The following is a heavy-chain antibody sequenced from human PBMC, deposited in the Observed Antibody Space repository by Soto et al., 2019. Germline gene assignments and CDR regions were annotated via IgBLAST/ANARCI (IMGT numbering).Heavy chain of an antibody. V-gene: IGHV3-23*01. D-gene: IGHD3-3*01. CDR3: ARGKNCDFYIGYPQGFDY. CDR2: ISGSGDSP. Sequence: GGSLRLSCAASGYTFSSNGMTWVRQAPGKGLEWVAAISGSGDSPYYADSVKGRFTISRDNSKNMLHLQMNSLTAEDTAIYYCARGKNCDFYIGYPQGFDYWGQGTLVTVSS. CDR1: GYTFSSNG. J-gene: IGHJ4*02.